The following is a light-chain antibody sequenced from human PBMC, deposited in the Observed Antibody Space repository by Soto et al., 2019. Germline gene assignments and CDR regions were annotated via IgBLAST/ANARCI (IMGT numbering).Light chain of an antibody. Sequence: QSALTQPPSASGSPGQSVTISCTGTSSDVGGYNYVSWYQQHPGKAPKVLIYEVSKRPSGVPDRFSGSKSGNTASLTVSGLQAEDEAAYSCSSYAGSNNVVFGGGTQLTVL. J-gene: IGLJ3*02. CDR3: SSYAGSNNVV. CDR1: SSDVGGYNY. CDR2: EVS. V-gene: IGLV2-8*01.